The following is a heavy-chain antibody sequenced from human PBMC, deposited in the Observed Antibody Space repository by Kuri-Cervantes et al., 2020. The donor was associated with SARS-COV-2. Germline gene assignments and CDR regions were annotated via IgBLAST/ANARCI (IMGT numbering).Heavy chain of an antibody. Sequence: GSLRLSCAVYGGSFSGYYWSWIRQPPGKGLEWIGEINHSGSTNYNPSLKSRVTISVDTSKDQFSLKLSSVTAADTAVYYCARVKYYDSSGYLYWYFDLWGRGTLVTVSS. J-gene: IGHJ2*01. D-gene: IGHD3-22*01. V-gene: IGHV4-34*01. CDR1: GGSFSGYY. CDR2: INHSGST. CDR3: ARVKYYDSSGYLYWYFDL.